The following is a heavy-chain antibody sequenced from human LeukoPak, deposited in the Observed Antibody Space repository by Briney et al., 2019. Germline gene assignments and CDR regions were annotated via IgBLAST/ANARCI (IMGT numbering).Heavy chain of an antibody. CDR3: ASNTATEYYFDY. Sequence: SVKVSCKASGGTFSSYAISWVRQAPGQGLEWMGRIIPILGIANYAQRFQGRVTITADKSTSTAYMELSSLRSEDTAVYYCASNTATEYYFDYWGQGTLVTVSS. J-gene: IGHJ4*02. CDR2: IIPILGIA. CDR1: GGTFSSYA. V-gene: IGHV1-69*04. D-gene: IGHD5-18*01.